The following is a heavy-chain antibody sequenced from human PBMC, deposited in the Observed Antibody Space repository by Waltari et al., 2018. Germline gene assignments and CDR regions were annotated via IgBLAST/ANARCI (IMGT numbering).Heavy chain of an antibody. J-gene: IGHJ3*02. D-gene: IGHD6-19*01. V-gene: IGHV1-18*01. CDR1: YTFTSYG. Sequence: YTFTSYGISWVRQAPGQGLEWMGWISAYNGNTNYTQKLQGRVTMTTDTSTSTAYMELRSLRSDDTAVYYCASVRGAVAGTRAFDIWGQGTMVTVSS. CDR3: ASVRGAVAGTRAFDI. CDR2: ISAYNGNT.